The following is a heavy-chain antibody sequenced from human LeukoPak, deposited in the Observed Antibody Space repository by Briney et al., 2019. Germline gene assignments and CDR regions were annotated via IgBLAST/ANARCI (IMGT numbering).Heavy chain of an antibody. J-gene: IGHJ4*02. CDR2: IKKDGIEK. D-gene: IGHD6-13*01. CDR1: GFTLSDYW. V-gene: IGHV3-7*01. Sequence: PGGSLRLSCAVSGFTLSDYWMSWVRQAPGKGLEWVANIKKDGIEKNYVDSVKGRFTISRDNAGNSLFLQMNSLGVEDTAVYLCAGEGGGGIAAAGTMIEGDYWGQGTLVTVSS. CDR3: AGEGGGGIAAAGTMIEGDY.